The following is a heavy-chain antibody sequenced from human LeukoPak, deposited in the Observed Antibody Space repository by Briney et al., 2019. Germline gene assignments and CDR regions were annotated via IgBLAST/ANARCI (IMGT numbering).Heavy chain of an antibody. CDR1: GGTFSSYA. CDR2: IIPIFGTA. V-gene: IGHV1-69*05. Sequence: SVKVSCKASGGTFSSYAISWVRQAPGQGLEWMGGIIPIFGTANYAQKFQGRVTITTDESTSTAYMELRSLRSEDTAVYYCASTGDYYYYYYMDVWGKGTTVTVSS. J-gene: IGHJ6*03. CDR3: ASTGDYYYYYYMDV.